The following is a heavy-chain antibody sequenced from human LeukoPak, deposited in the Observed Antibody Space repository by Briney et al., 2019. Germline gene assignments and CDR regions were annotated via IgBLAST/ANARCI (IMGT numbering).Heavy chain of an antibody. V-gene: IGHV4-34*01. Sequence: SETLSLTCAVYGGSFSGYYWSWIRQPPGKGLEWIGEINHSGSTNYNPSLKSRVTISVDTSKNQFSLKLRSVTAADTAVYYCARVGGYVVRGGINYYYYYYMDVWGKGTTVTVSS. CDR2: INHSGST. J-gene: IGHJ6*03. D-gene: IGHD3-10*01. CDR1: GGSFSGYY. CDR3: ARVGGYVVRGGINYYYYYYMDV.